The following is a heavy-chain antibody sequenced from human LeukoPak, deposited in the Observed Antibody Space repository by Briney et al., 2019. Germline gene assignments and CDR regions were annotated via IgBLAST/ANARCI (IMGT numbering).Heavy chain of an antibody. CDR1: GFTVSSNY. V-gene: IGHV3-66*01. CDR3: ASGGYSYGDDGIDY. D-gene: IGHD5-18*01. J-gene: IGHJ4*02. CDR2: IYSGGST. Sequence: PGGSLRLSCAASGFTVSSNYMSWVRQAPGKGLEWVSVIYSGGSTYYADSVKGRFTISRDNSKNTLYLQMNSLRAEDTAVYYCASGGYSYGDDGIDYWGQGTLVTVSS.